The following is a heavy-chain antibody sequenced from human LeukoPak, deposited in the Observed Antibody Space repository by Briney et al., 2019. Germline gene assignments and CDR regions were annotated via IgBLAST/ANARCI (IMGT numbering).Heavy chain of an antibody. J-gene: IGHJ4*02. Sequence: SETLSLTCAVYGGSFSGYYWSWIRQPPGKGLEWIGEINHSGSTNYNPSLKSRVTTSVDTSKNQFSLKLSSVTAADTAVYYCARHKRGSSWYWGQGTLVTVSS. D-gene: IGHD6-13*01. CDR3: ARHKRGSSWY. CDR2: INHSGST. V-gene: IGHV4-34*01. CDR1: GGSFSGYY.